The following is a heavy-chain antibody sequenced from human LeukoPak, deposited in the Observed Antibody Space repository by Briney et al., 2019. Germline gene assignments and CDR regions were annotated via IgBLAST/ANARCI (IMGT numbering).Heavy chain of an antibody. J-gene: IGHJ4*02. Sequence: SETLSLTCTVSGGSISSGDYYWSWIRQPPGKGLEWIGYIYYSGSTYYNPSLKSRVTISVDTSKNQFSLKLSPVTAADTAVYYCARDNKAAAGPLDYWGQGTLVTVSS. D-gene: IGHD6-13*01. CDR1: GGSISSGDYY. CDR3: ARDNKAAAGPLDY. V-gene: IGHV4-30-4*01. CDR2: IYYSGST.